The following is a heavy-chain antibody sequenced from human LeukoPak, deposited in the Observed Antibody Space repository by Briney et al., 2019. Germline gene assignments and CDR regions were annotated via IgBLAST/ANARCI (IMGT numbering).Heavy chain of an antibody. D-gene: IGHD5-18*01. J-gene: IGHJ5*02. V-gene: IGHV1-2*02. Sequence: ASVKVSCKASGYTFTGYYMHWVRQAPGQGLEWTGWINPNSGGTNYAQKFQGRVTMTRDTSISTAYMELSRLRSDDTAVYYCARGGGALRRGYSYGNWFDPWGQGTLVTVSS. CDR1: GYTFTGYY. CDR3: ARGGGALRRGYSYGNWFDP. CDR2: INPNSGGT.